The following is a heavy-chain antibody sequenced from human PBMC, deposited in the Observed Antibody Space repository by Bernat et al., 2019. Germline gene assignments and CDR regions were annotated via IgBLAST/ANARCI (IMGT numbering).Heavy chain of an antibody. CDR3: ARDWDPPYYYYYMDV. CDR2: ISYDGSNK. D-gene: IGHD1-26*01. CDR1: GFTFSSYA. J-gene: IGHJ6*03. V-gene: IGHV3-30*01. Sequence: QVQLVESGGGVVQPGRSLRLSCAASGFTFSSYAMHWVRQAPGKGLERVAVISYDGSNKYYADSVKGRFTISRDNSKNTLYLQMNSLRAEDTAVYYCARDWDPPYYYYYMDVWGKGTTVTVSS.